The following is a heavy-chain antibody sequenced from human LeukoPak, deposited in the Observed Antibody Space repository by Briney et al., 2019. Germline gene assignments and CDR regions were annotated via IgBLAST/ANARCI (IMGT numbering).Heavy chain of an antibody. CDR2: INPNSGGT. J-gene: IGHJ4*02. CDR1: GYTFTGYY. Sequence: GASVKVSCKASGYTFTGYYMHWVRQAPGQGLEWMGWINPNSGGTNYAQKFQGRVTMTRDTSISTAYMELSRLRSDDTAVYYCARGIDSSSWTFDYWGQGTLVTVSS. CDR3: ARGIDSSSWTFDY. V-gene: IGHV1-2*02. D-gene: IGHD6-13*01.